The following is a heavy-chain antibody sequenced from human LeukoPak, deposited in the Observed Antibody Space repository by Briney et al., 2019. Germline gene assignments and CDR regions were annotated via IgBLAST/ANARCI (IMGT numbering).Heavy chain of an antibody. CDR3: ARALTYYDFWSGYSPHWFDP. J-gene: IGHJ5*02. CDR1: GGSISSSSYY. Sequence: PSETLSLTCTVSGGSISSSSYYWGWICQPPGKGLEWIGSIYYSGSTYYNPSLKSRVTISVDTSKNQSSLKLSSVTAADTAVYYCARALTYYDFWSGYSPHWFDPWGQGALVTVSS. V-gene: IGHV4-39*07. CDR2: IYYSGST. D-gene: IGHD3-3*01.